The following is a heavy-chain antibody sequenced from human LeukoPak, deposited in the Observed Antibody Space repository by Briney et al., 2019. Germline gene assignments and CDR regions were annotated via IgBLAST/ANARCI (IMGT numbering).Heavy chain of an antibody. D-gene: IGHD5-18*01. Sequence: PGGSLRLSCAASGFTFSTFAMIWVRQPPGKGLEWVSSIFPSGGEIHYADPVKGRFTISRDNAKNSLYLQMNSLRAEDTAVYYCARGRYNYGYIYDYWGQGTLVTVSS. CDR1: GFTFSTFA. J-gene: IGHJ4*02. CDR3: ARGRYNYGYIYDY. V-gene: IGHV3-21*01. CDR2: IFPSGGEI.